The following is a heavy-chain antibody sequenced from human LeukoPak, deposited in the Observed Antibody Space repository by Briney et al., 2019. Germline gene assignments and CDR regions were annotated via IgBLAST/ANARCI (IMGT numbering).Heavy chain of an antibody. CDR3: ARAHSGWSYYYYYYMDV. Sequence: SESLSLTCTVSGGSISSSSYYWGWIRQPPGKGLEWIGSIYYSGSTYYNPSLKSRVTISVDTSKNQFSLKLSSVTAADTAVYYCARAHSGWSYYYYYYMDVWGKGTTVTVSS. J-gene: IGHJ6*03. V-gene: IGHV4-39*01. CDR2: IYYSGST. D-gene: IGHD6-19*01. CDR1: GGSISSSSYY.